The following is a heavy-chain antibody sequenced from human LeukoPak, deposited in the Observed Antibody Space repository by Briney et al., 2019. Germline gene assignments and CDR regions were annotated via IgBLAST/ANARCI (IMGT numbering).Heavy chain of an antibody. CDR1: GFTVSSNY. V-gene: IGHV3-53*01. CDR2: IYSGGST. Sequence: GGSLRLSCAASGFTVSSNYMSWVRQAPGKGLEWVSVIYSGGSTYYADSVKGRFTISRDNSKSTLYLQMNSLRAEDTAVYYCARDSGPVAVAAYWYFDLWGRGTLVTVSS. J-gene: IGHJ2*01. CDR3: ARDSGPVAVAAYWYFDL. D-gene: IGHD6-19*01.